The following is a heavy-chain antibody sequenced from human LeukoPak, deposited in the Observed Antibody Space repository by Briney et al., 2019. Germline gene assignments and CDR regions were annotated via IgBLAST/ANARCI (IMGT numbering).Heavy chain of an antibody. CDR3: TREGASSGVSFDY. CDR2: ISYDGSNK. D-gene: IGHD2-15*01. V-gene: IGHV3-30*03. Sequence: PGGSLRLSCAASGFTFSSYGMHWVRQAPGKGLEWVAVISYDGSNKYYADSVKGRFTISRDNSKNTLYLQMNSLKTEDTAVYYCTREGASSGVSFDYWGQGTLVTVSS. J-gene: IGHJ4*02. CDR1: GFTFSSYG.